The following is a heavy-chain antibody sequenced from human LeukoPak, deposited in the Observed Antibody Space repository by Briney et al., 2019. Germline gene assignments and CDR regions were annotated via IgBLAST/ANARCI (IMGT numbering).Heavy chain of an antibody. CDR1: GNSISNYA. CDR3: ARAPGGYSYGPEVYYYYGMDV. V-gene: IGHV1-69*13. J-gene: IGHJ6*02. D-gene: IGHD5-18*01. Sequence: SVKVSCKASGNSISNYAVSWVRQAPGQGFEWMGGIIPIFGTADYAQKFQGRVTITADESTSTAYMELSSLRSEDTAVYYCARAPGGYSYGPEVYYYYGMDVWGQGTTVTVSS. CDR2: IIPIFGTA.